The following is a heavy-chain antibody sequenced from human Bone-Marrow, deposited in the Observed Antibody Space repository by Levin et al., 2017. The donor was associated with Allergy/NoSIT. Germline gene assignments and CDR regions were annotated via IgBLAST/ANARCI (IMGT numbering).Heavy chain of an antibody. CDR1: GYTFTGYY. CDR3: ARQNERYFDP. V-gene: IGHV1-2*02. CDR2: INPNSGDT. Sequence: ASVKVSCKASGYTFTGYYMHWVRQAPGQGLEWMGWINPNSGDTKYAQKFQDRVTMTRNTSITTAHMELKRLISDDTAVYYCARQNERYFDPWGQGTLVTVSS. J-gene: IGHJ4*02. D-gene: IGHD1-1*01.